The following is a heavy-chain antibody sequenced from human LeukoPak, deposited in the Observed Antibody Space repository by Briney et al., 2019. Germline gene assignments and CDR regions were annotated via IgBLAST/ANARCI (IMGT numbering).Heavy chain of an antibody. Sequence: GGSLRLSCAASGFTFSSYWMSWVRQAPGKGLEWVANIKQDGSEKYYVDSVKGRFTISRDNAKNSLYLQMNSLRAEDTAVYYCARGHSSSSSRHYYYGMDVWGQGTTVTVSS. V-gene: IGHV3-7*01. D-gene: IGHD6-6*01. CDR3: ARGHSSSSSRHYYYGMDV. J-gene: IGHJ6*02. CDR1: GFTFSSYW. CDR2: IKQDGSEK.